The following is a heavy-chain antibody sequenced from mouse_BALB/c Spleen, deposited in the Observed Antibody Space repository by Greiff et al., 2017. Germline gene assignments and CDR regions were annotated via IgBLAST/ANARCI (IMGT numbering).Heavy chain of an antibody. CDR3: ARWRYGPYDAMDY. CDR1: GYTFSSYW. CDR2: ILAGSGST. Sequence: VQRQQSGAELMKPGASVKISCKATGYTFSSYWIEWVKQRPGHGLEWIGEILAGSGSTNYNEKFKGKATFTADTSSNTAYMQLSSLTPEDSAVYYCARWRYGPYDAMDYWGQGTSVTVSA. J-gene: IGHJ4*01. V-gene: IGHV1-9*01. D-gene: IGHD2-14*01.